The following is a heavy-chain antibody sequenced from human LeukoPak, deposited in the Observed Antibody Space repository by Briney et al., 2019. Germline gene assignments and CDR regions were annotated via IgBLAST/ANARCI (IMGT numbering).Heavy chain of an antibody. D-gene: IGHD6-19*01. CDR3: ASLIAVAGTSRYFQH. J-gene: IGHJ1*01. CDR2: ISSSSSYI. V-gene: IGHV3-21*01. CDR1: GFTFSSYS. Sequence: PGGSLRLSCAASGFTFSSYSMNWVRQAPGKGLEWVSSISSSSSYIYYADSVKGRFTISRDNAKNSLYLQMNSLRAEDTAVYYCASLIAVAGTSRYFQHWGQGTLVTVSS.